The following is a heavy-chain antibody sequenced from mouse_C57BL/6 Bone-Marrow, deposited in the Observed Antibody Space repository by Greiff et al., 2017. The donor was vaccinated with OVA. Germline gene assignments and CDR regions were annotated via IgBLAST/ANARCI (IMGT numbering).Heavy chain of an antibody. Sequence: VKLQESGPGLVQPSQSLSITCTVSGFSLTSYGVHWVRQPPGKGLEWLGVIWSGGSTDYNAAFISRLSISKDNSKSQVFFKMNSLQADDTAIYYCAKSYYSNYGLVFAYWGQGTLVTVSA. J-gene: IGHJ3*01. V-gene: IGHV2-4*01. CDR2: IWSGGST. CDR1: GFSLTSYG. CDR3: AKSYYSNYGLVFAY. D-gene: IGHD2-5*01.